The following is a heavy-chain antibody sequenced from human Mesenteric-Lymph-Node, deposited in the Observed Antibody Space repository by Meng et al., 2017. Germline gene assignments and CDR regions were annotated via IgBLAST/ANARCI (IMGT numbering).Heavy chain of an antibody. J-gene: IGHJ1*01. CDR3: LRGSGGSV. D-gene: IGHD3-10*01. V-gene: IGHV4-59*01. CDR1: GGSISSYY. CDR2: IYYSGST. Sequence: QLQESGPGLVKPSETLSLTCTVSGGSISSYYWSWIRQPPGKGLEWIGYIYYSGSTNYNPSLKSRVTISVDTSKNQFSLKLSSVTAADTAVYHCLRGSGGSVWGQGTLVTVSS.